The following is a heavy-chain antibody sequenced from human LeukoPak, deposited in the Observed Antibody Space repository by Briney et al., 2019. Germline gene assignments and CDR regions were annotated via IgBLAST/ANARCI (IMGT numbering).Heavy chain of an antibody. CDR2: IYPGDSDT. CDR1: GYIFTSYW. CDR3: ASRSYGGKDFDY. Sequence: GESLKISCQGSGYIFTSYWITWVRQMPGKGLEWMGIIYPGDSDTKYSPSFQGQVTISADKSISTAYLQWSSLKASDTAMYYCASRSYGGKDFDYWAREPWSPSPQ. V-gene: IGHV5-51*01. D-gene: IGHD4-23*01. J-gene: IGHJ4*02.